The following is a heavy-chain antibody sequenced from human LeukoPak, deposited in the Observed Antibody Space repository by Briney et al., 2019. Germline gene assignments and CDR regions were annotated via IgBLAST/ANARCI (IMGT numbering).Heavy chain of an antibody. Sequence: PGRSLRLSCAASGFTFSSYGMHWVRQAPGKGLEWVAVISYDGSNKYYADSVKGRFTISRDNSKNTLYLQMNSLRAEDTAVYYCAKAGLWRRTSWQGDWFDPWGQGTLVTVSS. D-gene: IGHD2-2*01. CDR2: ISYDGSNK. J-gene: IGHJ5*02. V-gene: IGHV3-30*18. CDR3: AKAGLWRRTSWQGDWFDP. CDR1: GFTFSSYG.